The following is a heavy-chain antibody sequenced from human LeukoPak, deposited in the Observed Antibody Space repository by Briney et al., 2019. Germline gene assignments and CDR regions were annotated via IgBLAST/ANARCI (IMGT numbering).Heavy chain of an antibody. CDR3: ARDWEEDYGSGSTGAEYFQH. Sequence: GGSLRLSCAASGFTLSNYAMTWVRQTPGKGLEWVATVGGGPAPVFYADSVKGRFIISRDDSKNTLYLQMNSLRAEDTAVYYCARDWEEDYGSGSTGAEYFQHWGQGTLVTVSS. J-gene: IGHJ1*01. CDR2: VGGGPAPV. D-gene: IGHD3-10*01. V-gene: IGHV3-23*01. CDR1: GFTLSNYA.